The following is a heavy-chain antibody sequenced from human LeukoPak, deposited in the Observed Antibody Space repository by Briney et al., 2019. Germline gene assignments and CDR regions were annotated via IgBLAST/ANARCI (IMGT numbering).Heavy chain of an antibody. CDR3: ARGLPRGDSSGYSIFDY. V-gene: IGHV4-31*03. Sequence: PSQTLSLTCTVSGGSISSGGYYWSWIRQHPGKGLEWIGYIYYSGSTYYNPSLKSRVTISVDTSKNQFSLKLSSVTAADTAVYYCARGLPRGDSSGYSIFDYWGQGTLVTVSS. J-gene: IGHJ4*02. CDR1: GGSISSGGYY. CDR2: IYYSGST. D-gene: IGHD3-22*01.